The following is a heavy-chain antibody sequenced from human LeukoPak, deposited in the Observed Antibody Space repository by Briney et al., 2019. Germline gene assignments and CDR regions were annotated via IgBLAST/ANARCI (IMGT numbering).Heavy chain of an antibody. Sequence: ASVKVSCKASGYTFTGYYVHWVRQAPGQGLEWMGWINPNSGGTDYAQKFQGWVTMTRDTSISTAYMELSRLRSDDTAVYYCARTGGNSVVGDDAFDIWGQGTMVTVSS. CDR1: GYTFTGYY. CDR2: INPNSGGT. CDR3: ARTGGNSVVGDDAFDI. D-gene: IGHD4-23*01. J-gene: IGHJ3*02. V-gene: IGHV1-2*04.